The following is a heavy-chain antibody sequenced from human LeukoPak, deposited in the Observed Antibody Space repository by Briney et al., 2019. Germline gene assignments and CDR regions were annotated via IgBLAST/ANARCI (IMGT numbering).Heavy chain of an antibody. J-gene: IGHJ4*02. CDR1: GGTFSSYA. Sequence: SVKVSCKASGGTFSSYAISWVRQAPGQGLEWMGRIIPILGIANYAQKFQGRVTITADKSTSTAYMELNSLRAEDTAVYYCARDPAPDYGSNGYYFDYWGQGTLVTVSS. CDR3: ARDPAPDYGSNGYYFDY. D-gene: IGHD4-23*01. CDR2: IIPILGIA. V-gene: IGHV1-69*04.